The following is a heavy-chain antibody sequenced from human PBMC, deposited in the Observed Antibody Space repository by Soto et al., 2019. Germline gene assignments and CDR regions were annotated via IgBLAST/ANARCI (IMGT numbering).Heavy chain of an antibody. Sequence: ASVKVSCKASGYTFTSYYIHWVRQAPGQGLEWVGIINPSGGSTSYAQKFQGRVTMTRDRSASTVYMEVSGLRSEDTAVYYCARDQEPSTLYYDYYYMDVWGQGPTVTVSS. V-gene: IGHV1-46*03. CDR1: GYTFTSYY. CDR2: INPSGGST. CDR3: ARDQEPSTLYYDYYYMDV. J-gene: IGHJ6*03.